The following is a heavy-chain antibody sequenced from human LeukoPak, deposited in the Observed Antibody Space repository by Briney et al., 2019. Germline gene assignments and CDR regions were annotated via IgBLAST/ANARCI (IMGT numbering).Heavy chain of an antibody. D-gene: IGHD3-22*01. CDR2: LHYSGNT. J-gene: IGHJ4*02. CDR1: GGSISSKSDY. CDR3: SRHFLLGQDNGYYELKDYYFDY. Sequence: SETLSLTCTVSGGSISSKSDYWGWIRQPPGQGLEWIASLHYSGNTYYNPSLKSRVTIFVDTSKNQFSLRLSSVTAADTAMYYGSRHFLLGQDNGYYELKDYYFDYWGQGTLVTVSS. V-gene: IGHV4-39*01.